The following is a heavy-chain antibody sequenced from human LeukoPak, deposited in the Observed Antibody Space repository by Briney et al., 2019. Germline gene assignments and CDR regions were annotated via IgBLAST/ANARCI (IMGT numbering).Heavy chain of an antibody. CDR3: ARVSLTGTSFDF. CDR1: DGSFRDYF. J-gene: IGHJ4*02. V-gene: IGHV4-34*01. CDR2: INDSERT. Sequence: SETLSLTCGMYDGSFRDYFWTWIRQPPGKVLEWIGEINDSERTNVNPSLKSRVTMSLDESKSQTSLKLTSVTAADTAVYYCARVSLTGTSFDFWGQGTLVIVSS. D-gene: IGHD1-7*01.